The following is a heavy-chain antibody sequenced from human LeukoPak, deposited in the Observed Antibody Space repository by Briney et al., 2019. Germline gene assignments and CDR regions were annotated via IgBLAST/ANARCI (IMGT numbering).Heavy chain of an antibody. J-gene: IGHJ3*02. Sequence: GGSLRLSCEGSGFSFSAYNMNWVRQAPGKGLESISYISSSSATIFYADSVKGRFTISRDNAKNSLYLQMNSLRAEDTAVYYCARSGGSDAFDIWGQGTMVTVSS. V-gene: IGHV3-48*04. D-gene: IGHD2-15*01. CDR2: ISSSSATI. CDR3: ARSGGSDAFDI. CDR1: GFSFSAYN.